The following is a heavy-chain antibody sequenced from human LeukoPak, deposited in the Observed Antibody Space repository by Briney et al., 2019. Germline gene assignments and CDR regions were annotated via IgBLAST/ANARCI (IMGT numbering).Heavy chain of an antibody. Sequence: GESLKISCKGSGYSFTSYWIGWVRQMPGKGLEWMGIIYPGDSDTRYSPSFQGQVTISADKSISTAYLQWSSLKASDTAMYYCATTIATITMMGGADAFDIWGQGTMVTVSS. CDR3: ATTIATITMMGGADAFDI. J-gene: IGHJ3*02. CDR2: IYPGDSDT. D-gene: IGHD3-22*01. CDR1: GYSFTSYW. V-gene: IGHV5-51*01.